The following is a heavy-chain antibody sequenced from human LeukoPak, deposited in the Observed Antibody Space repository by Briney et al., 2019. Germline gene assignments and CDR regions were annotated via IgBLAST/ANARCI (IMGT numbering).Heavy chain of an antibody. V-gene: IGHV3-7*01. CDR1: GFTFSSYW. CDR2: INQDGSEN. J-gene: IGHJ6*02. D-gene: IGHD3/OR15-3a*01. CDR3: ARDTLSGLLIGPRMDV. Sequence: GGSLRLSCAASGFTFSSYWMSWVRQAPGKGLEGVAIINQDGSENYCVGSVKGRFTISRDNAKNSLYLQMNSLRAEDTAVYYCARDTLSGLLIGPRMDVWGQGTTVTVSS.